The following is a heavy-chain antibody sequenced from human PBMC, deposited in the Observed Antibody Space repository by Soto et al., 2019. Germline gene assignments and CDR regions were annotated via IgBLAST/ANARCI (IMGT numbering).Heavy chain of an antibody. CDR2: ISSSSSYI. CDR1: GFTFSSYS. Sequence: EVQLVESGGGLVKPGGSLRLSCAASGFTFSSYSMNWVRQAPGKGLEWVSSISSSSSYIYYADSVKGRFTISRDNAKNSLYLQMNSLRAEGTAVYYCARXXXXYSGYAVPPYYYYGMDVWGQGT. D-gene: IGHD5-12*01. CDR3: ARXXXXYSGYAVPPYYYYGMDV. J-gene: IGHJ6*02. V-gene: IGHV3-21*01.